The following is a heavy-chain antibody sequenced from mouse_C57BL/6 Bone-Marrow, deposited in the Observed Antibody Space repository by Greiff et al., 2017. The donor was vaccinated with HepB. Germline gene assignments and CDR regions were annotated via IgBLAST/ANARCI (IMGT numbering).Heavy chain of an antibody. CDR3: ARRDGNYFDY. V-gene: IGHV1-61*01. D-gene: IGHD2-1*01. CDR2: IYPSDSET. CDR1: GYTFTSYW. Sequence: VKLQQPGAELVRPGSSVKLSCKASGYTFTSYWMDWVKQRPGQGLEWIGNIYPSDSETHYNQKFKDKATLTVDKSSSTAYMQLSSLTSEDSAVYYCARRDGNYFDYWGQGTTLTVSS. J-gene: IGHJ2*01.